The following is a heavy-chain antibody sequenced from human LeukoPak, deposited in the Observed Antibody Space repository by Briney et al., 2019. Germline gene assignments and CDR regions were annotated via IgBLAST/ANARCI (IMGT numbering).Heavy chain of an antibody. Sequence: PGGSLRLSCAAAGFTFSNAWMSWVRQAPGKGLEWVGRIKSKTDGGTIDYAAPVKGRFTISRDDSKNTVYLQLNSLKTEDTAVYYCTRYKYGSYYGSYYFDYWGQGTLVTVSS. D-gene: IGHD3-10*01. CDR2: IKSKTDGGTI. V-gene: IGHV3-15*01. J-gene: IGHJ4*02. CDR1: GFTFSNAW. CDR3: TRYKYGSYYGSYYFDY.